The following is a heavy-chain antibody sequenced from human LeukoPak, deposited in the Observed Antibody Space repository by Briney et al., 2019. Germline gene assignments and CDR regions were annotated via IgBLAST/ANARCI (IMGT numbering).Heavy chain of an antibody. CDR1: GFTFSDYY. Sequence: PGGSLRLSCAASGFTFSDYYMSWIRQAPGKGLEWVSYISSSSSYTNYADSVKGRFTISRDNAKNSLYLQMNGLRVEDTGFYYCARDAPGSNTGDYWGQGTLVTVSS. J-gene: IGHJ4*02. D-gene: IGHD2-8*02. V-gene: IGHV3-11*06. CDR3: ARDAPGSNTGDY. CDR2: ISSSSSYT.